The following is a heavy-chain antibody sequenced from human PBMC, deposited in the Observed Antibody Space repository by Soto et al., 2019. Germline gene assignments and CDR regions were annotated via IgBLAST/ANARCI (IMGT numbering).Heavy chain of an antibody. CDR1: GLTFSSYS. D-gene: IGHD3-9*01. CDR3: ARIGPVYDILTGYYSYGMDV. Sequence: GGSLRLSCAASGLTFSSYSMNWVRQAPGKGLKWVSSISSSSSYIYYADSVKGRFTISRDNAKNSLYLQMNSLRAEDTAVYYCARIGPVYDILTGYYSYGMDVWGQGTTVTVSS. CDR2: ISSSSSYI. J-gene: IGHJ6*02. V-gene: IGHV3-21*01.